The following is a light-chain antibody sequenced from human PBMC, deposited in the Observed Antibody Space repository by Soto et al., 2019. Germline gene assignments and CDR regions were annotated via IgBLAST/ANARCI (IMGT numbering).Light chain of an antibody. CDR1: SSDVGAYNY. V-gene: IGLV2-14*01. Sequence: QSALTQPASVSGSPGQSITISCTGTSSDVGAYNYVSWYQQHPGKAPKLMIYDVSNRPSGVSNRFSGSKSANTGSLTISGLQAEDEADYYCSSYTTSSSYVFGTGTKVTVL. J-gene: IGLJ1*01. CDR3: SSYTTSSSYV. CDR2: DVS.